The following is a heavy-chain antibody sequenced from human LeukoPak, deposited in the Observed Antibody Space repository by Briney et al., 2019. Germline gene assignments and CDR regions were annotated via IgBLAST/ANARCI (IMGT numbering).Heavy chain of an antibody. J-gene: IGHJ4*02. CDR1: GFXFSSHX. CDR2: ISGSGGST. V-gene: IGHV3-23*01. D-gene: IGHD6-19*01. Sequence: SCXXXGFXFSSHXMTWVRQTPGKGLEWVSXISGSGGSTYYADSVKGPFTISRDNSKNNVYLQMTSLRAYDTAMYFCASWAGSSCWYGPFDYWGQGTLVTVSS. CDR3: ASWAGSSCWYGPFDY.